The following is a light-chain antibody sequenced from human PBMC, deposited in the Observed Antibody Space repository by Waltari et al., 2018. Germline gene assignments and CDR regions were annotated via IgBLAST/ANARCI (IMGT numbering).Light chain of an antibody. Sequence: QSVLTQPPSASGTPRQRVTISCSGSNSNIGRNTLNWYQQFPGAAPTLLVYNNLQRPSGVPDRFSGYKSGTSASLAILGVRPEDEADYYCATWDDSLNGPVFGGGTKLTVL. CDR3: ATWDDSLNGPV. CDR2: NNL. CDR1: NSNIGRNT. V-gene: IGLV1-44*01. J-gene: IGLJ2*01.